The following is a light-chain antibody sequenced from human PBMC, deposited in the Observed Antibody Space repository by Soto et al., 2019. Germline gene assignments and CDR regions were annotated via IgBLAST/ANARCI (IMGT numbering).Light chain of an antibody. J-gene: IGLJ2*01. CDR2: DDS. CDR1: DIGTKS. CDR3: QVWDSISDHVV. V-gene: IGLV3-21*02. Sequence: SYELTQPPSVSVAPGQTARISCGANDIGTKSVQWYQKKPGQAPVLVVYDDSDRPSGIPERFSGSDSGTTATLTISRVEAGDEAEYYCQVWDSISDHVVFGGGTQLTVL.